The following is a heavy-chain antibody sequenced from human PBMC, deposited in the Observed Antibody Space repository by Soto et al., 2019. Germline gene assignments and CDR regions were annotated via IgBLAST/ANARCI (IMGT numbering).Heavy chain of an antibody. CDR1: GFTFSSYG. Sequence: QVQLVESGGGVVQPGRSLRLSCAASGFTFSSYGMHWVRQAPGKGLEWVAVISYDGSNKYYADSVKGRFTISRDNSKNTLYLQMNSLRAEDTAVYYCAKDKGWFGELPPDGMDVWGQGTTVTVSS. D-gene: IGHD3-10*01. V-gene: IGHV3-30*18. CDR3: AKDKGWFGELPPDGMDV. J-gene: IGHJ6*02. CDR2: ISYDGSNK.